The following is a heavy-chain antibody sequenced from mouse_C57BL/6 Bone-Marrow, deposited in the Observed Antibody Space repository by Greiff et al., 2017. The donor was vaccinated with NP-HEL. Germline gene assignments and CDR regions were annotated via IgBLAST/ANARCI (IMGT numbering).Heavy chain of an antibody. CDR1: GYTFTSYW. CDR2: IDPSDSEP. J-gene: IGHJ4*01. CDR3: ARWGAKAMDY. Sequence: QVQLQQPGAELVRPGSSVKLSCKASGYTFTSYWMHWVKQRPIQGLEWIGNIDPSDSEPHYNQKFKDKATLTVDKSSSTAYMQLSSLTSEDSAVYYCARWGAKAMDYWGQGTSVTVSS. V-gene: IGHV1-52*01.